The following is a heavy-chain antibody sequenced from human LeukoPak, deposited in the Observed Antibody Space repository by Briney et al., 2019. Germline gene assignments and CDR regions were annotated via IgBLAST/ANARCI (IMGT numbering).Heavy chain of an antibody. V-gene: IGHV3-23*01. CDR1: GFTFSSYA. Sequence: PGGSLRLSCAASGFTFSSYAMSWVRQAPGKGLEWVSAISGSGGSTYYADSVKGRFTISGDNSKNTLYLQMNSLRAEDTAVYYCAKESVRYSSSGEGQKWGQGTLVTVSS. CDR3: AKESVRYSSSGEGQK. D-gene: IGHD6-13*01. CDR2: ISGSGGST. J-gene: IGHJ4*02.